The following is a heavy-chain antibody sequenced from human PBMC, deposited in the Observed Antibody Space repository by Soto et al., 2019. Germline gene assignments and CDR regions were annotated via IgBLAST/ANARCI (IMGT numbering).Heavy chain of an antibody. D-gene: IGHD3-22*01. CDR2: ISAYNGNT. J-gene: IGHJ3*02. CDR1: GYTFTSYG. Sequence: QVQLVQSGAEVKKPGASVKVSCKASGYTFTSYGISWVRQAPGQGLEWMGWISAYNGNTNYAQKLQGRVTMTTDTSTSTAYMELRSLRSDDTAVYYCARDLQTYYDSSGQRPYAFDIWDQGTMVTVSS. V-gene: IGHV1-18*01. CDR3: ARDLQTYYDSSGQRPYAFDI.